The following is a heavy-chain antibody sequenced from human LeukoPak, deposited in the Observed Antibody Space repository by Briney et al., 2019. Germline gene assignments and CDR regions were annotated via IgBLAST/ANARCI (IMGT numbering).Heavy chain of an antibody. CDR1: GYSISSGYY. CDR3: ARDVMKGHYFDY. V-gene: IGHV4-38-2*02. J-gene: IGHJ4*02. CDR2: IYHSGST. D-gene: IGHD3-16*01. Sequence: PSETLSLTCTVSGYSISSGYYWGWIRQPPGKGLEWIGSIYHSGSTYYNPSLKSRVTISVDTSKNQFSLKLSSVTAADTAVYYCARDVMKGHYFDYWGQGTLVTVSS.